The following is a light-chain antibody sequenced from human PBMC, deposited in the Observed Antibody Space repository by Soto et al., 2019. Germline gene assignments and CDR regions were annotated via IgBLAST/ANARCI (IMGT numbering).Light chain of an antibody. V-gene: IGLV2-14*01. CDR1: SSDVGGYNY. J-gene: IGLJ2*01. CDR2: EVS. Sequence: QSALTQPASVSGSPGQSITISCTGTSSDVGGYNYVSWYQQHPGKAPKLMIYEVSNRPSGVSNRFSGSKSGNTASLTLSGLQAEDVAEYYGSAYTSSSTLGVFGGGTKLTVL. CDR3: SAYTSSSTLGV.